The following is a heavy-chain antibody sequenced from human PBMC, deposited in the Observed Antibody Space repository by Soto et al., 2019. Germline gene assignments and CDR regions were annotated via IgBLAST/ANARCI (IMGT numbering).Heavy chain of an antibody. Sequence: SVTISLNSFITNAYTSSSSYYRALIRQPPGKGLEWIGSIYYSGSTYYNPSLKSRVTISVDTSKNQFSLKLSSVTAADTAVYYCARTTTVKTYYYYYGMAVWGQGTTVT. J-gene: IGHJ6*02. CDR2: IYYSGST. V-gene: IGHV4-39*01. D-gene: IGHD4-17*01. CDR3: ARTTTVKTYYYYYGMAV. CDR1: NAYTSSSSYY.